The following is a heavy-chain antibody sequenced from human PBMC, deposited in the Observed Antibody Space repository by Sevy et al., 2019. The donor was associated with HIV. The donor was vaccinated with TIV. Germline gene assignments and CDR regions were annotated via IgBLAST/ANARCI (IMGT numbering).Heavy chain of an antibody. CDR2: IKQDGSEK. J-gene: IGHJ4*02. CDR3: ARDFTVFGVVSGIDY. V-gene: IGHV3-7*03. CDR1: GFTFSSYW. D-gene: IGHD3-3*01. Sequence: GGSLRLSCAASGFTFSSYWMSWVRQAPGKGLEWVANIKQDGSEKYYVDSVKGRFTISRANAKNFLFLQMNNLRVEDTAIYYCARDFTVFGVVSGIDYWGQGNLVTVSS.